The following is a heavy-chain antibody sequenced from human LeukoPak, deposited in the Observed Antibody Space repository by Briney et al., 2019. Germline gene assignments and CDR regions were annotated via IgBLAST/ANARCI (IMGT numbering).Heavy chain of an antibody. CDR1: GYSISSGYY. D-gene: IGHD5-24*01. CDR2: IYHSGST. J-gene: IGHJ4*02. CDR3: ARSPERWLQLLIDY. Sequence: PSETLSLTGAVSGYSISSGYYWGWIRQPPGKGLEWIGSIYHSGSTYYNPSLKSRVTISVDTSKNQFSLKLSSVTAADTAVYYCARSPERWLQLLIDYWGQGTLVTVSS. V-gene: IGHV4-38-2*01.